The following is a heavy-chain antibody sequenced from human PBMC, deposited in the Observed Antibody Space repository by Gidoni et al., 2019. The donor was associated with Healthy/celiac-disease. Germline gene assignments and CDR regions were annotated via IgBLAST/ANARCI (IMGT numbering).Heavy chain of an antibody. V-gene: IGHV4-39*07. Sequence: QLQLQESGPGLVKPSETLSLTCTVSGGSISSSSYYWGWIRQTPGKGLEWIGSIYYSGSTYYNPSLKSRVTISVDTSKNQFSLKLSSVTAADTAVYYCARDGTTVVTPSWFDPWGQGTLVTVSS. CDR1: GGSISSSSYY. J-gene: IGHJ5*02. D-gene: IGHD4-17*01. CDR3: ARDGTTVVTPSWFDP. CDR2: IYYSGST.